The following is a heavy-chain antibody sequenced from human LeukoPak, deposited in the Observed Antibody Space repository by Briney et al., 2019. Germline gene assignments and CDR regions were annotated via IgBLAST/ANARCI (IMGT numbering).Heavy chain of an antibody. J-gene: IGHJ4*02. CDR2: IYSGGST. D-gene: IGHD2-2*01. CDR3: ARGLGYCTSTTCLLPFDY. CDR1: GFTVSTYY. Sequence: GGSLRLSCAASGFTVSTYYMTWVRQAPGKGLECVSVIYSGGSTYYADSVKGRFTVSRDSSKNTLYLQMNSLRAEDTAMYYCARGLGYCTSTTCLLPFDYWGQGTLVTVSS. V-gene: IGHV3-53*01.